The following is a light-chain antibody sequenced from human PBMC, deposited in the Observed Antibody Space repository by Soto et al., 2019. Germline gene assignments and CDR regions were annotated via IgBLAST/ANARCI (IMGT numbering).Light chain of an antibody. CDR3: HQYGYLPNT. V-gene: IGKV3-20*01. Sequence: ESVLRQSPGTLSLSPGKRATLSCRTSRSIISVCLAWYQQKPGQAPRLLIYAASSRATGIPDRFSGSGSETDFTLTISRLAPEDLAVYYCHQYGYLPNTFGQGTRLDIK. CDR1: RSIISVC. J-gene: IGKJ2*01. CDR2: AAS.